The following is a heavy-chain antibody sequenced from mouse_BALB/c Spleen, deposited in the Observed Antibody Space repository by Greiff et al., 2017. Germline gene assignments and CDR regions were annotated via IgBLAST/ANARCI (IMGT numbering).Heavy chain of an antibody. Sequence: EVHLVESGGGLVQPGGSLKLSCAASGFTFSSYGMSWVRQTPDKRLELVATINSNGGSTYYPDSVKGRFTISRDNAKNTLYLQMSSLKSEDTAMYYCARDSGSRWAMDYWGQGTSVTVSS. CDR2: INSNGGST. J-gene: IGHJ4*01. CDR1: GFTFSSYG. V-gene: IGHV5-6-3*01. D-gene: IGHD1-1*02. CDR3: ARDSGSRWAMDY.